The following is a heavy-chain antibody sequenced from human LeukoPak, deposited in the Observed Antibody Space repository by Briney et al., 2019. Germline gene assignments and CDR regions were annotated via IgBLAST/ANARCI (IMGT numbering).Heavy chain of an antibody. J-gene: IGHJ4*02. D-gene: IGHD3-10*02. Sequence: PSETLSLTCTVSGGSISSGSYYWSWIRQPAGKGLEWIGRIYTSGSTNYNPSLKSRVTISVDTSKNQFSLKLSSVTAADTAVYNVPYWGQGTLVTVSS. CDR3: PY. CDR2: IYTSGST. CDR1: GGSISSGSYY. V-gene: IGHV4-61*02.